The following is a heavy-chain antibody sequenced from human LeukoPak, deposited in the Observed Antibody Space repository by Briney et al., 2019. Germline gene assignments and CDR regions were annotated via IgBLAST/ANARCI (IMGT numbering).Heavy chain of an antibody. CDR3: AKARGIAAQFDP. D-gene: IGHD6-13*01. J-gene: IGHJ5*02. V-gene: IGHV3-9*01. CDR1: GFTFDDYA. Sequence: PGGSLRLSCAASGFTFDDYAMHWARQAPGKGLEWVSGISWNSGSIGYADSVKGRFTISRDNAKNSLYLQMNSLRAEDTALYYCAKARGIAAQFDPWGQGTLVTVSS. CDR2: ISWNSGSI.